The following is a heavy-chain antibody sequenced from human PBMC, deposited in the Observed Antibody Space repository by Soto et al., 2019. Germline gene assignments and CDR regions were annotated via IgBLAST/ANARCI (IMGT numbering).Heavy chain of an antibody. CDR3: ARSGASSGWL. Sequence: QVQLQESGPGLVKPSETLSLTCTVSGGSVTSGRFYWSWSRQPPGKGLEWIGYIYYTGRTSYTSSLKSRVTISFATPENQFSLKLSSVTAADTAKYYCARSGASSGWLGGQGTQVTVSS. D-gene: IGHD6-19*01. CDR1: GGSVTSGRFY. V-gene: IGHV4-61*01. J-gene: IGHJ4*02. CDR2: IYYTGRT.